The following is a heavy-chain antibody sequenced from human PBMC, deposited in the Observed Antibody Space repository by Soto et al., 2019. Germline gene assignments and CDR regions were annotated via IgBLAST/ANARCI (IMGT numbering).Heavy chain of an antibody. CDR3: ARGIYGTFDY. J-gene: IGHJ4*02. Sequence: GGSLRLSCAASGFTFRSFAMHWVRQAPGKGLVWVAGIYSDGSNKIYADYVKGRFTISRDNAKNTVYLQMNSLRPEDTAVYYCARGIYGTFDYWGQGILVTVSS. V-gene: IGHV3-74*01. D-gene: IGHD1-1*01. CDR2: IYSDGSNK. CDR1: GFTFRSFA.